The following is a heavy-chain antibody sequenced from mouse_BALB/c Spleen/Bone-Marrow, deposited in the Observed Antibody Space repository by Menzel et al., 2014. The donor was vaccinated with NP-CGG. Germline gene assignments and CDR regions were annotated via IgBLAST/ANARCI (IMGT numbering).Heavy chain of an antibody. CDR3: ARRGISTAEGVGAMDY. D-gene: IGHD1-2*01. J-gene: IGHJ4*01. CDR1: GFTFTSYY. CDR2: INSNGDNT. V-gene: IGHV5-6-2*01. Sequence: EVQGVESGGGLVKLGGSLKLSCAASGFTFTSYYMSWVRQTSEKRLELVAAINSNGDNTYYPDTMKGRFTISRDNAKNTLYLQMSSLKSEDTALFYCARRGISTAEGVGAMDYWGQGTSVTVSS.